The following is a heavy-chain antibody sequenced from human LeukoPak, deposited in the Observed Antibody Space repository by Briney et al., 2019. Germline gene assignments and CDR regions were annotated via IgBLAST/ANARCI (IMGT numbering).Heavy chain of an antibody. Sequence: GASLRLSCAASGFTFSTYWMHWVRQAPGKGLVWVSRTDGDGSSTTYADSVKGRFTISRDNAKNTLYLQMNSLRAEDTALYYCARTIVGAAFDYWGQGTLVTV. J-gene: IGHJ4*02. CDR2: TDGDGSST. D-gene: IGHD1-26*01. CDR3: ARTIVGAAFDY. CDR1: GFTFSTYW. V-gene: IGHV3-74*01.